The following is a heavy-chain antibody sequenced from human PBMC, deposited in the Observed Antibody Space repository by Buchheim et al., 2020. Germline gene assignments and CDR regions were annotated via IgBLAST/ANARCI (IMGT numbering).Heavy chain of an antibody. D-gene: IGHD1-26*01. CDR2: LNPGVGST. CDR1: GYTFTSYY. J-gene: IGHJ6*02. Sequence: QVQLVQSGAEVKKPGASVKISCTASGYTFTSYYMHWVRQAPGQGLEWMGILNPGVGSTSYAQKFQGRVTMTRDTSARTVYMELSSLRSEDTAVYYCARNPPESGRGMDVWGQGTT. V-gene: IGHV1-46*03. CDR3: ARNPPESGRGMDV.